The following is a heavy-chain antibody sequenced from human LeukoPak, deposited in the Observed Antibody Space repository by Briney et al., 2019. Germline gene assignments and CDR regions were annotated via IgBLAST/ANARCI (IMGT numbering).Heavy chain of an antibody. Sequence: GGSLRLSCAASGFTFSSYWMHWVRQAPGKGLVWVSRINSDGSSTSYADSVKGRLTISRDNAKNTLYLQMNSLRAEDTAVYYCARAASYYDFWSGSYWGQGTLVTVSS. J-gene: IGHJ4*02. D-gene: IGHD3-3*01. CDR2: INSDGSST. CDR1: GFTFSSYW. CDR3: ARAASYYDFWSGSY. V-gene: IGHV3-74*01.